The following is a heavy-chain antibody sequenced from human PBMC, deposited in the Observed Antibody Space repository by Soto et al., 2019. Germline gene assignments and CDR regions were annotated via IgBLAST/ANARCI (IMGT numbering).Heavy chain of an antibody. CDR1: GGAFSSYT. CDR3: ATAYQLLEY. V-gene: IGHV1-69*02. Sequence: QVQLVQSGAEVRKPGSSVKVSCKASGGAFSSYTINWVRQAPGQGLEWMGRIIPILGLTNYAQKFRGRVTITADTSSTTAYVELNNLRSEDMAIYYCATAYQLLEYWGQGTHVTVSS. D-gene: IGHD3-10*01. J-gene: IGHJ4*02. CDR2: IIPILGLT.